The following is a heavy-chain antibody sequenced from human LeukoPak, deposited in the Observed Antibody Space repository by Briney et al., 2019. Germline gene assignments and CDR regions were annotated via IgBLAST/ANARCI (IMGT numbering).Heavy chain of an antibody. CDR3: ARDGPINAELN. J-gene: IGHJ4*02. CDR1: GFTFSSYN. V-gene: IGHV3-21*01. CDR2: ISSSSSYI. D-gene: IGHD3-10*01. Sequence: PGGSLRLSCAASGFTFSSYNMNWVRQAPGKGLEWVSSISSSSSYIYYADSVKGRFTISRDNAKNSLYLQMNSLRAEDTAVYYCARDGPINAELNWGQGTLVTVSS.